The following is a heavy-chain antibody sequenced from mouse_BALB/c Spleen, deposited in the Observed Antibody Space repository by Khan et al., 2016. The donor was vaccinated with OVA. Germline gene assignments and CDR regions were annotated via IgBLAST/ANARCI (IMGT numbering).Heavy chain of an antibody. CDR2: ISYSGST. CDR3: ERKNYYGYAVDY. D-gene: IGHD1-1*01. Sequence: EVQLQESGPGLVKPSQSLSLTCTVTGYSITTNYAWDWIRQFPGNKLEWMGYISYSGSTSYNPSLKSRFSITRDTSKNQFFLQLNSVTTEDTATYYCERKNYYGYAVDYWGQGTSVTVSS. CDR1: GYSITTNYA. J-gene: IGHJ4*01. V-gene: IGHV3-2*02.